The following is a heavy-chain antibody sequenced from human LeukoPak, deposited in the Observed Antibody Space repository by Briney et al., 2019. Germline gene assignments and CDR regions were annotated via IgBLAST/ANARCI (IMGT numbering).Heavy chain of an antibody. D-gene: IGHD6-6*01. Sequence: GESLKISCKGSGYSFSSYWIGWVRQMPGKGLEWMGIIYPGDSDTRYSPSFQGQVTISADKSISTAYLQWSSLKASDTAMYYCARPAEGVEYISSFDYWGQGTLVTVSS. V-gene: IGHV5-51*01. CDR1: GYSFSSYW. J-gene: IGHJ4*02. CDR2: IYPGDSDT. CDR3: ARPAEGVEYISSFDY.